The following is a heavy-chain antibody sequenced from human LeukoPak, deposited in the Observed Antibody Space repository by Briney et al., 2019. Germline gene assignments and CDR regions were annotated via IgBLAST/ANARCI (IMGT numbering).Heavy chain of an antibody. CDR2: IYYSGST. Sequence: SQTLSLTCTVSGGSLSSGDYYWSWLRQPPGTGLEWIGYIYYSGSTYYNPSLKSRVTISVDTSKNQFSLKLSSVTAADTAVYYCASETSSGWSQSVHYWGQGTLVTVSS. V-gene: IGHV4-30-4*08. D-gene: IGHD6-19*01. CDR1: GGSLSSGDYY. J-gene: IGHJ4*02. CDR3: ASETSSGWSQSVHY.